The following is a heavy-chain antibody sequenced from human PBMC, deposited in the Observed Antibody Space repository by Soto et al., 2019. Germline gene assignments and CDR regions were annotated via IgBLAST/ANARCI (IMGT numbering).Heavy chain of an antibody. V-gene: IGHV3-7*01. J-gene: IGHJ6*02. CDR2: IKQDGSEK. CDR1: GFTFSSYW. CDR3: AREGRRVVQADVSLTKYYYYGMDV. Sequence: GGSLRLSCAASGFTFSSYWMSWVRQAPGKGLEWVANIKQDGSEKYYVDSVKGRFTISRDNAKNSLYLQMNSLRAEDTAVYYCAREGRRVVQADVSLTKYYYYGMDVWGQGTTVTVSS. D-gene: IGHD2-2*01.